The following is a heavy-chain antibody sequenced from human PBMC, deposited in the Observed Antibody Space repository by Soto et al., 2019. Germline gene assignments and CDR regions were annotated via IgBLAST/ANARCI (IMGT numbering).Heavy chain of an antibody. CDR3: ARGEGGTMVRGVIVGMDV. CDR1: GGSFIGYY. J-gene: IGHJ6*02. Sequence: PSETLSLTCAVYGGSFIGYYCICSRRPPCKWLEWIVEINHSGSTNYNPSLKSRVTISVDTSKNQFSLKLSSVTAADTAVYYCARGEGGTMVRGVIVGMDVWGQGTTVTVSS. V-gene: IGHV4-34*01. CDR2: INHSGST. D-gene: IGHD3-10*01.